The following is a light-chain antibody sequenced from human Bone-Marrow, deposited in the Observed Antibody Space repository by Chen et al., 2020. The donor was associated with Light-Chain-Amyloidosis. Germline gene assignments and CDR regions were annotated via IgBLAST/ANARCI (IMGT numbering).Light chain of an antibody. CDR3: QQYGTSPLT. Sequence: EIVLTQSPGTLSLSPGEGANLSCRASQTISSNYLTWYQQKFGQAPRLLIYGSSSRATGIPDRFTGSVSETDFTLTINRLAPEDFSMYSCQQYGTSPLTFCGGTKVAIK. V-gene: IGKV3-20*01. CDR1: QTISSNY. CDR2: GSS. J-gene: IGKJ4*01.